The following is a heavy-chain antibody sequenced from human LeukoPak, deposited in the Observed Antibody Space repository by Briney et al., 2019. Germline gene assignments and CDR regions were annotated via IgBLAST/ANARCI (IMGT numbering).Heavy chain of an antibody. Sequence: SETLSLTCTVSGGSIGSSSYYWDWIRQPPGKGLEWIGSIYYSGSTYYNPSLKSRVTISVDTSKNQFSLKLSSVTAADTAVYYCASGDGVYFDYWGQGTLVTVSS. CDR1: GGSIGSSSYY. V-gene: IGHV4-39*01. CDR3: ASGDGVYFDY. J-gene: IGHJ4*02. D-gene: IGHD2-21*02. CDR2: IYYSGST.